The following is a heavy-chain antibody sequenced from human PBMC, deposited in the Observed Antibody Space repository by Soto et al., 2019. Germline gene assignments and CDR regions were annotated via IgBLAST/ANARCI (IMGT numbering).Heavy chain of an antibody. Sequence: GGSLRLSCAAPGFTFSSYAMSWVRQAPGKGLEWVSAISGSGGSTYYADSVKGRFTISRDNSKNTLYLQMNSLRAEDTAVYYCATPVDTAMVTALDYWGQGTLVTVSS. J-gene: IGHJ4*02. CDR3: ATPVDTAMVTALDY. CDR2: ISGSGGST. D-gene: IGHD5-18*01. CDR1: GFTFSSYA. V-gene: IGHV3-23*01.